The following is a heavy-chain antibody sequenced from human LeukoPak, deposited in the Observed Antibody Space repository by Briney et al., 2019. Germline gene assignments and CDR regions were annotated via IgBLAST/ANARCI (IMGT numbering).Heavy chain of an antibody. D-gene: IGHD3-22*01. CDR3: ARGPMIMDY. Sequence: ASVKVSCKASGYTFTTFGINWVRQAPGQGLEWMGWISFYNGSTNYEQRLQGRVTMTTDASTSTAYMELRSLRSDDTAVYYCARGPMIMDYWGQGTLVTVSS. CDR2: ISFYNGST. J-gene: IGHJ4*02. V-gene: IGHV1-18*01. CDR1: GYTFTTFG.